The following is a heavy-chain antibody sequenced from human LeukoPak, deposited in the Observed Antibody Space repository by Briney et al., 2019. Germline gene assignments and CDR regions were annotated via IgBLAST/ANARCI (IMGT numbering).Heavy chain of an antibody. J-gene: IGHJ6*03. D-gene: IGHD6-13*01. CDR3: ARDKKQQLVFPHYYYYYYMDV. CDR1: GFTFSSYG. Sequence: PGGSLRLSCAASGFTFSSYGMHWVRQAPGKGLEWVAVISYDGSNKYYADSVKGRFTISRDNSKNTLFLQMNSLRAEDTAVYYCARDKKQQLVFPHYYYYYYMDVWGKGTTVTVSS. V-gene: IGHV3-30*03. CDR2: ISYDGSNK.